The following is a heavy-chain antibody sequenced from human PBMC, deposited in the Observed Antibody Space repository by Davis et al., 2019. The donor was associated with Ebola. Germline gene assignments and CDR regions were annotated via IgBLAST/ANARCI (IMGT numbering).Heavy chain of an antibody. CDR1: GFTFSDYW. CDR2: IYYTGST. J-gene: IGHJ6*02. V-gene: IGHV4-59*12. Sequence: GSLRLSCAASGFTFSDYWMHWVRQLPGKGLGWIGSIYYTGSTNYNPSLKSRVTISVDRSKNQFSLKLSSVTAADTAVYYCARDRGYSSGWKGYYYGMDVWGQGTTVTVSS. CDR3: ARDRGYSSGWKGYYYGMDV. D-gene: IGHD6-19*01.